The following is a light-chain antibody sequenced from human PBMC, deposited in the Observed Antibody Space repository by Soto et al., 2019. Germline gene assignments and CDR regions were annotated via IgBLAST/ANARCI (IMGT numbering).Light chain of an antibody. CDR2: DAS. J-gene: IGKJ1*01. CDR1: QGISGW. CDR3: QQYNSYWT. Sequence: DIRMTQSPSPLSASLGDRVTITCRASQGISGWLAWYQQKPGKAPKLLIYDASSLESGVPSRFSGSGSGTEFTLTISSLRPDDFATYYCQQYNSYWTFGQGTKVDIK. V-gene: IGKV1-5*01.